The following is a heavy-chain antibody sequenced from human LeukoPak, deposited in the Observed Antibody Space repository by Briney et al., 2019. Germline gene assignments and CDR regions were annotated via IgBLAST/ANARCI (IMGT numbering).Heavy chain of an antibody. J-gene: IGHJ4*02. CDR1: SASISSYY. D-gene: IGHD5-24*01. Sequence: KPSETLSLTCTVSSASISSYYWSWIRQPPGKGLEWIGYISYSGSTNYNPSLKSRVTISVDTSKNQFSLKLSSVTAADTAVYYCASSRDGYKGGYYFDYWGQGTLVTVSS. CDR2: ISYSGST. CDR3: ASSRDGYKGGYYFDY. V-gene: IGHV4-59*01.